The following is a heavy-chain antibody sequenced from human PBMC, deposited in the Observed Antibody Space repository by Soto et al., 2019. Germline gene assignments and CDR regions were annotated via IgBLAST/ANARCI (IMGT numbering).Heavy chain of an antibody. CDR3: ARDGGYYYDYPFDY. V-gene: IGHV3-33*01. Sequence: QVQLVESGGGVVQPGRSLRLSCAASGFTFSSYGMHWVRQAPGKGLEWVAVIWYDGSNKYYADSVKSRFTISRDNSKNTLYLQMNSLRAEDTAVYYCARDGGYYYDYPFDYWGQGTLVTVSS. D-gene: IGHD3-22*01. CDR1: GFTFSSYG. J-gene: IGHJ4*02. CDR2: IWYDGSNK.